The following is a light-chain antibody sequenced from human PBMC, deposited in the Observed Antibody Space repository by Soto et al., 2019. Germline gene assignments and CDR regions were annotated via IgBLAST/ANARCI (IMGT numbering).Light chain of an antibody. Sequence: DIQMTQSPSTLSASVGDRVTITCRASQGISNWLAWYQQKPGKVPKLLIYKASSLEAVVPSRFSGSGSGTEFNITISSLQPDDFATYYCQQYNTYPLTFGGGTTVEIK. CDR2: KAS. CDR3: QQYNTYPLT. V-gene: IGKV1-5*03. CDR1: QGISNW. J-gene: IGKJ4*01.